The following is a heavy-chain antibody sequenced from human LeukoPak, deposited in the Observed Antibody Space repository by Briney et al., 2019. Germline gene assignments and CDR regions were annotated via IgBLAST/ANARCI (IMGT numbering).Heavy chain of an antibody. J-gene: IGHJ6*03. D-gene: IGHD4/OR15-4a*01. CDR2: IYNSGIT. Sequence: SETLSLTCTVSGGSVSSHFWSWIRQPPGKGLEWIGYIYNSGITNDNPSLKSRVTMSVDTSKNQFSLMLRSVTAADTAVYYCARDHLPAGAPGYYMDVWGKGTTVTVSS. V-gene: IGHV4-59*02. CDR3: ARDHLPAGAPGYYMDV. CDR1: GGSVSSHF.